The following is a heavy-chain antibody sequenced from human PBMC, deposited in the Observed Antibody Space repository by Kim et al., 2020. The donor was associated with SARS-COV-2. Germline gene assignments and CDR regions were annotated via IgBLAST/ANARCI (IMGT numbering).Heavy chain of an antibody. V-gene: IGHV1-2*06. CDR1: GYTFTGYY. D-gene: IGHD2-2*01. J-gene: IGHJ6*02. Sequence: ASVKVSCKASGYTFTGYYMHWVRQAPGQGLEWMGRINPNSGGTNYAQKFQGRVTMTRDTSISTAYMELSRLRSDDTAVYYCARDGGIVVVPAAGSRGPTMYYYGMDVWGQGTTVTVSS. CDR3: ARDGGIVVVPAAGSRGPTMYYYGMDV. CDR2: INPNSGGT.